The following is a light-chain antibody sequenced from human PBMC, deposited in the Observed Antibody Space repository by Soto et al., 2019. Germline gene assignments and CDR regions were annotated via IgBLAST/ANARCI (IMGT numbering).Light chain of an antibody. CDR2: LNSDGSH. Sequence: QSALTQSPSASASLGASVKLTCTLSSGHSSYAIAWHQQQPEKGPRYLMKLNSDGSHSKGDGIPDRFSGSSSGAERYLTISSLQSEDGADYYCQTWGTGIVVFGGGTQLTVL. CDR1: SGHSSYA. CDR3: QTWGTGIVV. V-gene: IGLV4-69*01. J-gene: IGLJ2*01.